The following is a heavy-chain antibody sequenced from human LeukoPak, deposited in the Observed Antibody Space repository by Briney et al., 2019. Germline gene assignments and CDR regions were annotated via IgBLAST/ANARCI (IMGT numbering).Heavy chain of an antibody. D-gene: IGHD5-18*01. J-gene: IGHJ4*02. CDR3: ARGGGYSYGYKLFDY. CDR1: GGSISSYY. Sequence: PSETLSLTCTVSGGSISSYYWSWIRQPPGKGLEWIGYIYYSGSTNYNPSLKSRVTISVDTSKNQFSLKLSSVTAADTAVYYCARGGGYSYGYKLFDYWGQGTLVTVSS. CDR2: IYYSGST. V-gene: IGHV4-59*01.